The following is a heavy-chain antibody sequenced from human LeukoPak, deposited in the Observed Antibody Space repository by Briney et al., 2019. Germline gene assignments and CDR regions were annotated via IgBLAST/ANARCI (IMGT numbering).Heavy chain of an antibody. CDR1: GGAISSDY. J-gene: IGHJ4*02. V-gene: IGHV4-59*01. CDR2: VHSSGYT. CDR3: AGYGSGSYHKAFDY. Sequence: SETLSLTCSVSGGAISSDYWAWIRQPPGKGLEWIAYVHSSGYTSYNPSLKSRVTLSIDTSKNQFSLKLNSVTAADTAVYYCAGYGSGSYHKAFDYWGQGILVTVSS. D-gene: IGHD3-10*01.